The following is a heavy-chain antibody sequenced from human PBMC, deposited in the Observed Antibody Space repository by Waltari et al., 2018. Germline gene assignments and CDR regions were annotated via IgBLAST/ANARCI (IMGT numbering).Heavy chain of an antibody. CDR2: MKSKNDGEIT. CDR3: TTLDAPWGG. D-gene: IGHD7-27*01. Sequence: EVQMVESGGGLVKPGESLRLSCAASGFTFTPAWLTWVRQAPGKGLEGVGRMKSKNDGEITDFAAPVKGRFTISRDDSKNTVYLQMTSLKTEDTAVYYCTTLDAPWGGWGQGTLVTVSS. CDR1: GFTFTPAW. J-gene: IGHJ4*02. V-gene: IGHV3-15*05.